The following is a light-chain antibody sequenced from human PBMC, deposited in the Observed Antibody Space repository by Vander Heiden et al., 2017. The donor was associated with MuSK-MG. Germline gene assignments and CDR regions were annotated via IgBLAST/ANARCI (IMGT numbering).Light chain of an antibody. V-gene: IGKV1-39*01. CDR1: QSISSY. CDR3: QQTYSIPWT. Sequence: DIQMTQSPSSLSASTGDRVTITCRASQSISSYLNWYQQKPGKAPKLLIYAASSSQSGVQSRFSGSGSGTDFTLTSSRLQPEDFETYYGQQTYSIPWTVGQGNKVEIK. CDR2: AAS. J-gene: IGKJ1*01.